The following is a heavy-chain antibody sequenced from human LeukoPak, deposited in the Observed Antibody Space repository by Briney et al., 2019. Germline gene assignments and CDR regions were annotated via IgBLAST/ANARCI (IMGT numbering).Heavy chain of an antibody. V-gene: IGHV1-69*04. CDR1: GGTFSSYA. D-gene: IGHD3-22*01. Sequence: SVKVSCKASGGTFSSYAISWVRQAPGQGLEWMGRIIPILGIANYAQKFQGRVTITADKSTSTAYMELSSLRSEDTAVYYCARGEPPGVYYYDSSGYSPPPPDYYYYYGMDVWGQGTTVTVSS. CDR2: IIPILGIA. J-gene: IGHJ6*02. CDR3: ARGEPPGVYYYDSSGYSPPPPDYYYYYGMDV.